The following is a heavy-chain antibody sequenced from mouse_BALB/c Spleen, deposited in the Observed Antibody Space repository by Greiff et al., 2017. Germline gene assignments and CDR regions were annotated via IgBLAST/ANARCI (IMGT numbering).Heavy chain of an antibody. V-gene: IGHV5-6-4*01. J-gene: IGHJ1*01. CDR3: TRGGSMTPLWYFDV. CDR2: ISSGGSYT. CDR1: GFTFSSYT. D-gene: IGHD2-3*01. Sequence: EVKLVESGGGLVKPGGSLKLSCAASGFTFSSYTMSWVRQTPEKRLEWVATISSGGSYTYYPDSVKGRFTISRDNAKNTLYLQMSSLKSEDTAMYYCTRGGSMTPLWYFDVWGAGTTVTVSS.